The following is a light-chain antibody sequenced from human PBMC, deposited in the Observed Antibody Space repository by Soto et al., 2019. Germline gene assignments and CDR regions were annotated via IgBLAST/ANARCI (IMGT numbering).Light chain of an antibody. CDR2: GAS. Sequence: EIVLTQSPGTLSLSPGERATLSCMASQSVSNNYLAWYQQKPGQAPRLLIYGASNRATGIPDRFSGSGSATDFTLTISRLEPEDFAVYYCQQYGSSGTFGQGTKVDIK. V-gene: IGKV3-20*01. J-gene: IGKJ1*01. CDR1: QSVSNNY. CDR3: QQYGSSGT.